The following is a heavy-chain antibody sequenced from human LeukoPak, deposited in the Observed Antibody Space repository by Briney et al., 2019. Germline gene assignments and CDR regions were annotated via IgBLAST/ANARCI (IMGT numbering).Heavy chain of an antibody. Sequence: PSETLSLTCTVSGGSVSNYYWSWIRQSPGKGLEWIGYIYYTETSYNPSLKSRVTISADTSKNQFSLKLYSVTAADTAVYYCARVNYDILTGYYSYYYMDVWGKGTTVTVSS. CDR2: IYYTET. CDR1: GGSVSNYY. V-gene: IGHV4-59*02. D-gene: IGHD3-9*01. J-gene: IGHJ6*03. CDR3: ARVNYDILTGYYSYYYMDV.